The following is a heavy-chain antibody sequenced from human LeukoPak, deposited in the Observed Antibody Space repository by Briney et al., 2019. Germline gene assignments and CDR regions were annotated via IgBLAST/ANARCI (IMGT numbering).Heavy chain of an antibody. Sequence: PGGSLRLSCAASGFTFSSSAMTWVRQAPGKGLEWVSAISASGGSTYYADSVKGRFTISRDNSKNTLYLQMNSLRAEDTAVYYCAKDLSGNDYWGQGTLVTVSS. CDR2: ISASGGST. J-gene: IGHJ4*02. V-gene: IGHV3-23*01. CDR1: GFTFSSSA. CDR3: AKDLSGNDY.